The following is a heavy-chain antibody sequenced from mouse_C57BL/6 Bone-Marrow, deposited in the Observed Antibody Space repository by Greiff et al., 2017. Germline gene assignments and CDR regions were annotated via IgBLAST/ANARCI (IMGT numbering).Heavy chain of an antibody. CDR1: GFTFTSYW. D-gene: IGHD2-4*01. J-gene: IGHJ4*01. CDR2: IDPSGSYT. Sequence: QVQLQQPGAELVKPGASVKLSCTASGFTFTSYWMPWVKQRPGQGLEWIGKIDPSGSYTNYPQKFKGKATLTVDTSASTAYMQLSSLTSEDAAVYYCASSSYDYDMRDHSFDYWGQGTSLPVSS. V-gene: IGHV1-50*01. CDR3: ASSSYDYDMRDHSFDY.